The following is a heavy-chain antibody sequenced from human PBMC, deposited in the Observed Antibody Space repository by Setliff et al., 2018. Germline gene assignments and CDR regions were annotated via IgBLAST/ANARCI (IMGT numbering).Heavy chain of an antibody. D-gene: IGHD3-22*01. J-gene: IGHJ4*02. CDR2: IYTSGST. CDR3: ARGAGWCCDSSGYYYDY. CDR1: GGSISSGNYY. V-gene: IGHV4-61*02. Sequence: SETLSLTCTVSGGSISSGNYYWSWIRQPAGKGLEWIGRIYTSGSTNYNPSLKSRVTISVDTSKNQFSLKLSSVTAADTAVYYCARGAGWCCDSSGYYYDYWGQGTLVTVSS.